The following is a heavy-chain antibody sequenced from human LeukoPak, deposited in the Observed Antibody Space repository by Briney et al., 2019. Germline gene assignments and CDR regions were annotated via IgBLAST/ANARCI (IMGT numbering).Heavy chain of an antibody. D-gene: IGHD6-13*01. Sequence: PGGSLRLSCAASGFTVSSNYMSWVRQAPGKGLEWVSVIYSGGSTYYADSVKGRFTISRDNSKNTLYLQMNSLRAEDTAVYYCARGQQLGHDAFDIRGQGTMVTVSS. CDR2: IYSGGST. CDR1: GFTVSSNY. V-gene: IGHV3-53*01. CDR3: ARGQQLGHDAFDI. J-gene: IGHJ3*02.